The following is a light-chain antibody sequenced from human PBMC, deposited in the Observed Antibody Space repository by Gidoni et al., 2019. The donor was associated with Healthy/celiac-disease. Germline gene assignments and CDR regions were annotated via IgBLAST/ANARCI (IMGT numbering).Light chain of an antibody. J-gene: IGKJ4*01. CDR3: QQYGSSPLT. CDR2: GAS. Sequence: EIVLTQSPGTLSLSPGERATLSCRASQSVSSSYLAWYQQKPGQAPRLLIDGASSRATGIPDRFSGSGAGTDFTLTISRMEPEDFAGYYCQQYGSSPLTFGGXTKVEIK. V-gene: IGKV3-20*01. CDR1: QSVSSSY.